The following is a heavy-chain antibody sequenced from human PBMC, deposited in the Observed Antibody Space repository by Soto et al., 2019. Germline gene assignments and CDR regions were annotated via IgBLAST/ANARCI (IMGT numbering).Heavy chain of an antibody. D-gene: IGHD4-17*01. J-gene: IGHJ4*02. Sequence: SETLSLTCTVSGGSISSGGYYWSWIRQHPGKGLEWIGYIYYSGSTYYNPSLKSRVTISVDTSKNQFSLKLSSVTAADTAVYYCARDSSLHVGALHYFDYWGQGTLVTVSS. V-gene: IGHV4-31*03. CDR1: GGSISSGGYY. CDR2: IYYSGST. CDR3: ARDSSLHVGALHYFDY.